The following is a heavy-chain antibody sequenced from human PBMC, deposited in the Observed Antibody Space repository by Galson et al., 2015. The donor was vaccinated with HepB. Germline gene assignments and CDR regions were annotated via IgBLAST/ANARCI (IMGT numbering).Heavy chain of an antibody. J-gene: IGHJ3*02. CDR2: IYWDDDK. Sequence: PALVKPTQTLTLTCTFSGFSLSTSGVGVGWIRQPPGKALEWLALIYWDDDKRYSPSLKSRLTITKDTSKNQVVLTMTNMDPVDTATYYCAHRPSYDFWSGYQAAFDIWGQGTMVTVSS. CDR3: AHRPSYDFWSGYQAAFDI. V-gene: IGHV2-5*02. D-gene: IGHD3-3*01. CDR1: GFSLSTSGVG.